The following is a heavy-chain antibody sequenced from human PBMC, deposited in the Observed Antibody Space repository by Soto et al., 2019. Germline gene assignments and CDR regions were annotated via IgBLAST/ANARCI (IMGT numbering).Heavy chain of an antibody. V-gene: IGHV4-39*01. D-gene: IGHD2-21*01. J-gene: IGHJ5*02. Sequence: SSETLSLTCTVSGGSISNPSYYWSWVRQPPGKGLEWIGYIFYSGRTYYTPSLKSRVTISVDTSKCQFSLNLTSVTAADTAVYFSAGLTFRIAGASHGRSSWFGPWAPGTLVTVSS. CDR3: AGLTFRIAGASHGRSSWFGP. CDR1: GGSISNPSYY. CDR2: IFYSGRT.